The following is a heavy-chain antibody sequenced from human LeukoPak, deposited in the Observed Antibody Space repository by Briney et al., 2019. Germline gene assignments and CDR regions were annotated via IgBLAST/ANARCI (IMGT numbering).Heavy chain of an antibody. J-gene: IGHJ4*02. V-gene: IGHV3-21*04. CDR3: AKEGDRSSWYDLYDY. CDR2: ISSSSSYI. Sequence: PGGSLRLSCAASGFTFSSYSMNWVRQAPGKGLEWVSSISSSSSYIYYADSVKGRFTISRDNSKNTLYLQMNSLRAEDTAVYYCAKEGDRSSWYDLYDYWGQGTLVTVSS. CDR1: GFTFSSYS. D-gene: IGHD6-13*01.